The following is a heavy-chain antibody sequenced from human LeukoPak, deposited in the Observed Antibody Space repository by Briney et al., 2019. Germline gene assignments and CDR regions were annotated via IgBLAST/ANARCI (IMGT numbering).Heavy chain of an antibody. D-gene: IGHD6-13*01. CDR2: INHSGST. CDR3: AREGGLAAAGTDY. CDR1: GGSFSGYY. J-gene: IGHJ4*02. Sequence: SETLSLTCAVYGGSFSGYYWSWIRQPPENGLEWIGEINHSGSTNYNPSLKSRVTISVDTSKNQFSLKLSSVTAADTAVYYCAREGGLAAAGTDYWGQGTLVTVSS. V-gene: IGHV4-34*01.